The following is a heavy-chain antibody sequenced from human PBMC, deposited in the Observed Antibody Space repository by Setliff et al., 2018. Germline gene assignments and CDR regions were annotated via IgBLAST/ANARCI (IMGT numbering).Heavy chain of an antibody. Sequence: SETLSLTCDVSGISITSGHYWGWIRQPPGKGLEWIATIYHRGRTYYNPSLDSRVTISLDTSKNQYSLRLGSVTAADTAVYYCASPRRDDLDTTFYAFDLWGQGTKVTVSS. J-gene: IGHJ3*01. V-gene: IGHV4-38-2*01. CDR1: GISITSGHY. CDR2: IYHRGRT. CDR3: ASPRRDDLDTTFYAFDL. D-gene: IGHD1-1*01.